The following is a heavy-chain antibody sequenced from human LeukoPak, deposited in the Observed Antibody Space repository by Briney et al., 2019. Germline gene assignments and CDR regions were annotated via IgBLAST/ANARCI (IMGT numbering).Heavy chain of an antibody. D-gene: IGHD3-10*01. CDR3: VRRSGEGGGYFDY. Sequence: GGSLRLSCAASGFTFSSYAMSWVRQAPGKGLEWVSAISGSGGSTYYADSVKGRFTISRDNSKNTLYLQMNSLRAEDTAVYYCVRRSGEGGGYFDYWGQGTLVTVSS. J-gene: IGHJ4*02. CDR1: GFTFSSYA. CDR2: ISGSGGST. V-gene: IGHV3-23*01.